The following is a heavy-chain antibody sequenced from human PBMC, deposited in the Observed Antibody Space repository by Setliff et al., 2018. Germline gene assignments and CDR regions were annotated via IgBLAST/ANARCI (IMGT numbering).Heavy chain of an antibody. D-gene: IGHD3-22*01. J-gene: IGHJ4*02. CDR2: IKTKTEGEST. Sequence: GVSLRLSCAASGLTFSNAWMTWVRQAPGKGLEWVGLIKTKTEGESTDYAAPVKDRFIISRDDSRNTLYLHMNSLKTDDTAVYYCTRDPPTMIVAHYYFDYWGQGTLVTVSS. CDR1: GLTFSNAW. V-gene: IGHV3-15*01. CDR3: TRDPPTMIVAHYYFDY.